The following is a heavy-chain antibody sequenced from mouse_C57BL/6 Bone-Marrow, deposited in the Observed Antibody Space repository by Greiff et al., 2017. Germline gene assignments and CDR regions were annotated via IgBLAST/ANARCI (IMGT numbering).Heavy chain of an antibody. V-gene: IGHV14-1*01. D-gene: IGHD1-1*01. CDR1: GFNIKDYY. CDR2: IDPEDGDT. J-gene: IGHJ2*01. CDR3: TFITTADY. Sequence: VQLQQSGAALVRPGASVKLSCTASGFNIKDYYLHWVQQRPEQGLEWIGRIDPEDGDTEYAPKFQGKATMSADKASNTAYRQLSSLTSEDTAVYYCTFITTADYWGQGTTLTVSS.